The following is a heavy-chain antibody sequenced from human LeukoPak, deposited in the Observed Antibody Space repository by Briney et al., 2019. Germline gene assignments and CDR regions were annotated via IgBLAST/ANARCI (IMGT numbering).Heavy chain of an antibody. J-gene: IGHJ4*02. CDR1: GGSMSGYY. CDR2: IHSTGNT. Sequence: SETLSLTCTVSGGSMSGYYWSWIRQPPGKGPELIGYIHSTGNTGYNPSLKSRVTISVDTSKNQFSLGLRSVTTADTAVYYCARNHYYDSSGCYYLFDYWGQGTLVTVSS. CDR3: ARNHYYDSSGCYYLFDY. D-gene: IGHD3-22*01. V-gene: IGHV4-59*01.